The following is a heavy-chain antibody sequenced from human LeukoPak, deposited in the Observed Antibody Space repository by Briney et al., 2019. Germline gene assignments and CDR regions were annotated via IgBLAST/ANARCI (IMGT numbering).Heavy chain of an antibody. CDR2: ISSSSSYI. CDR3: ARGWSGTGTGFGY. V-gene: IGHV3-21*01. J-gene: IGHJ4*02. Sequence: PGGSLRLSCAVSGFTFSSYAMTWVRQAPGKGLEWVSSISSSSSYIYYADSVKGRFTISRDNAKNSLYLQMNSLRAEDTAVYYCARGWSGTGTGFGYWGQGTLVTVSS. CDR1: GFTFSSYA. D-gene: IGHD1-1*01.